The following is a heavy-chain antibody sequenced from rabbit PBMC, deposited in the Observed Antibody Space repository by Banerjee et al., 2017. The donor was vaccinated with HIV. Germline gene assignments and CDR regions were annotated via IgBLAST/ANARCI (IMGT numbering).Heavy chain of an antibody. Sequence: QEQLVESGGGLVQPGGSLKLSCKASGFDFSSYGVSWVRQAPGKGLEWIGYIDPVFGSTYYASWVNGRFTISSHNAQNTLYLQLNSLTAADTATYFCVRDMASSSGYWGLWGPGTLVTVS. CDR3: VRDMASSSGYWGL. D-gene: IGHD1-1*01. J-gene: IGHJ4*01. CDR1: GFDFSSYG. CDR2: IDPVFGST. V-gene: IGHV1S47*01.